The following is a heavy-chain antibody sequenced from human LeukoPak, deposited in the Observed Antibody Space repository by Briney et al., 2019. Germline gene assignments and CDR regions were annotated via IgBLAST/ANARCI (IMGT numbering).Heavy chain of an antibody. V-gene: IGHV1-69*01. CDR1: GGTFSSYA. J-gene: IGHJ4*02. CDR2: IIPIFGTA. Sequence: ASVKVSCKASGGTFSSYAISWVRQAPGQGLEWMRGIIPIFGTANYAQKFQGRVTITADESTSTAYMELSSLRSEDTAVYYCAREGPYSSGWDLDYWGQGTLVTVSS. D-gene: IGHD6-19*01. CDR3: AREGPYSSGWDLDY.